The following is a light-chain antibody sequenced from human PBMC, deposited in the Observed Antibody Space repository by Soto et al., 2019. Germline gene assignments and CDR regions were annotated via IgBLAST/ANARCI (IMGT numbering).Light chain of an antibody. CDR3: CSYAGSSAFYV. V-gene: IGLV2-23*01. J-gene: IGLJ1*01. Sequence: QSVLTQPASVSGSPGQSITTSCPGTSSDVGSYNLVSWYQQHPGKAPKLLIYEGNKRPSGVSNRFSGSKSGNTASLTVSGLQAEDEADYYCCSYAGSSAFYVFGTGTKVTVL. CDR2: EGN. CDR1: SSDVGSYNL.